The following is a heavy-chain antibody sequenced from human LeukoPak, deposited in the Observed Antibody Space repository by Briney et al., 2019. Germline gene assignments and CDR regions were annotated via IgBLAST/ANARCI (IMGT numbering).Heavy chain of an antibody. D-gene: IGHD2-2*02. V-gene: IGHV1-3*03. CDR3: ARQPLGYCSSTSCYTVYYMDV. CDR1: GHTFTSYA. CDR2: INAGNGNT. Sequence: ASVKVSCKASGHTFTSYAMHWVRQAPGQRLEWMGWINAGNGNTKYSQEFQGRVTITADRSTSTAYMELSSLRSEDTAVYNCARQPLGYCSSTSCYTVYYMDVWGKGTTVTVSS. J-gene: IGHJ6*03.